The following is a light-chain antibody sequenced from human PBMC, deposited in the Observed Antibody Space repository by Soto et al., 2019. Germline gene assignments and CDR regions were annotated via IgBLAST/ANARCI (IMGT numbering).Light chain of an antibody. J-gene: IGKJ1*01. CDR3: QQYNNWPPWT. CDR1: QSVSNN. Sequence: EIVFTQSPGTLSLSPGERATLSCRASQSVSNNYLAWYQQKPGQAPRLLIYGASTRATGIPARFSGSGSGTEFSLTISSLQSEDFAVYYCQQYNNWPPWTFGQGTKVDIK. V-gene: IGKV3-15*01. CDR2: GAS.